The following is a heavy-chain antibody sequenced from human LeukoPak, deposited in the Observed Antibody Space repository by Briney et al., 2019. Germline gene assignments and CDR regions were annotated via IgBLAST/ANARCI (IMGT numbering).Heavy chain of an antibody. D-gene: IGHD6-13*01. J-gene: IGHJ6*02. CDR1: GFTFSSYA. Sequence: GGSLRLFCAASGFTFSSYAMHWVRQAPGKGLEWVAVISYDGSNKYYADSVKGRFTISRDNSKNTLYLQVNSLRTEDTAVYYCARDRRSSSWFPNHYYYGMDVWGQGTTVTVSS. V-gene: IGHV3-30-3*01. CDR3: ARDRRSSSWFPNHYYYGMDV. CDR2: ISYDGSNK.